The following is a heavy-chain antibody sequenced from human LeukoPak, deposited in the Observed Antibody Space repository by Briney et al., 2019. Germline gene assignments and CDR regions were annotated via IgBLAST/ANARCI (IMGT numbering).Heavy chain of an antibody. CDR3: ARGAGIAVAGTRFDP. J-gene: IGHJ5*02. D-gene: IGHD6-19*01. CDR1: GGSISSGSYY. Sequence: SETLSLTCTVSGGSISSGSYYWSWTRQPAEKGLEWIGRIYTSGSTNYNPSLKSRVTISVDTSKNQFSLKLSSVTAADTAVYYCARGAGIAVAGTRFDPWGQGTLVTVSS. CDR2: IYTSGST. V-gene: IGHV4-61*02.